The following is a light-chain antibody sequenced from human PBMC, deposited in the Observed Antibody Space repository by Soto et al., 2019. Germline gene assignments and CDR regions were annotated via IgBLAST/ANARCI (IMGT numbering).Light chain of an antibody. CDR1: QGIGDT. Sequence: CRGVQGIGDTLAWYQHKPGQTPRLLIYDTSTRATGVPARFSGSGSGTDFTPTISYLEAEAFAVYFCQLRGASPPGATFCQGTRLEIK. CDR3: QLRGASPPGAT. V-gene: IGKV3-11*01. J-gene: IGKJ5*01. CDR2: DTS.